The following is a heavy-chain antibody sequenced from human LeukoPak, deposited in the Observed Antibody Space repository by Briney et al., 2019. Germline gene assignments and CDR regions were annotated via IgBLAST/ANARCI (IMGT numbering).Heavy chain of an antibody. CDR3: ARDFRTNYYYYMDV. CDR1: GFTFSSYS. J-gene: IGHJ6*03. V-gene: IGHV3-21*01. CDR2: ISSSSSSI. Sequence: SGGSLRLSCAASGFTFSSYSMNWVRQAPGKGLDWVSSISSSSSSIYYADSVKGRFTISRDNAKNSLSLQMNSLRAEDTAVYYCARDFRTNYYYYMDVWGKGTTVTVSS. D-gene: IGHD1-14*01.